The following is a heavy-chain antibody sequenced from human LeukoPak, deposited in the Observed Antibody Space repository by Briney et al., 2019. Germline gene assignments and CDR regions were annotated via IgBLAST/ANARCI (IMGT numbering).Heavy chain of an antibody. D-gene: IGHD6-19*01. CDR2: ISGSGGST. V-gene: IGHV3-23*01. CDR3: AKVWRIAVAGTVGYFDY. CDR1: GFTFSSYA. J-gene: IGHJ4*02. Sequence: PGGSLGLSCAASGFTFSSYAMSWVRQAPGKGLEWVSAISGSGGSTYYADSVKGRFTISRDNSKNTLYLQMNSLRAEDTAVYYCAKVWRIAVAGTVGYFDYWGQGTLVTVSS.